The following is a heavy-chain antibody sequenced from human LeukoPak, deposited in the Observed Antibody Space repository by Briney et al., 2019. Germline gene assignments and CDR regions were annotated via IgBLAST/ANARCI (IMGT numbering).Heavy chain of an antibody. CDR2: ISSSGSTI. Sequence: PGGSLRLSCAASGFTFSSYEMNWVRQAPGKGLEWVSYISSSGSTIYYAGSVKGRFTISRDNAKNSLYLQMNSLRAEDTAVYYCAPYYYDSSGSSYWGQGTLVTVSS. V-gene: IGHV3-48*03. D-gene: IGHD3-22*01. CDR1: GFTFSSYE. J-gene: IGHJ4*02. CDR3: APYYYDSSGSSY.